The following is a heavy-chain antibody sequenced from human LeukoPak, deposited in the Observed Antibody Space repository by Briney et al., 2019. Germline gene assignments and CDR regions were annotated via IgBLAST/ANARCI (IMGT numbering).Heavy chain of an antibody. J-gene: IGHJ4*02. CDR1: GFTFSNHF. D-gene: IGHD3-9*01. V-gene: IGHV3-64D*06. CDR3: VKDLTGTWSFDY. Sequence: HPGGSLRLSCSTSGFTFSNHFMHWVRQAPGEGLEYVSSIGPNGASTLYADSVKGRFTISRDNSKNALYLQLTSLRLEDTALYYCVKDLTGTWSFDYWGQGTLVTVSS. CDR2: IGPNGAST.